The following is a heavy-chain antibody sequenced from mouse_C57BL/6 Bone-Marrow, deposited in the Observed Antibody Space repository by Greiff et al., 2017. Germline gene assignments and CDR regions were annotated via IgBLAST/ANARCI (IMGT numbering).Heavy chain of an antibody. D-gene: IGHD1-1*01. Sequence: EVQVVESEGGLVQPGSSMKLSCTASGFTFSDYYMAWVRQVPEKGLEWVANINYDGSSTYYLDSLKSRFIISRDNAKNILYLQMSSLKSEDTATYYCARGVYGSLYYYAMDYWGQGTSVTVSS. CDR2: INYDGSST. J-gene: IGHJ4*01. CDR1: GFTFSDYY. CDR3: ARGVYGSLYYYAMDY. V-gene: IGHV5-16*01.